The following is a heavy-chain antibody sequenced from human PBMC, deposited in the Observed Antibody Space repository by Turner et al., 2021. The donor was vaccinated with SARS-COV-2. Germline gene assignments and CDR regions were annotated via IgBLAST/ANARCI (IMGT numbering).Heavy chain of an antibody. D-gene: IGHD1-7*01. J-gene: IGHJ5*01. CDR3: ARHGSWNYDS. CDR1: GCTFSRYW. CDR2: IKEDGTSK. V-gene: IGHV3-7*01. Sequence: EVQLVESGGGWVQPGGSLRLSCVGSGCTFSRYWRGWVRQVPGKGLEWVANIKEDGTSKYYVDSLKGRFTTSRDNAENSVYLEMNSLRVEDTAVYYCARHGSWNYDSWGQGTLVTVSS.